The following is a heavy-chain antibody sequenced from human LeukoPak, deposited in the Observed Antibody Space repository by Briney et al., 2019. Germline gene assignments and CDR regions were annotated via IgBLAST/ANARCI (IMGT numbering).Heavy chain of an antibody. J-gene: IGHJ4*02. D-gene: IGHD6-19*01. CDR1: GYSFTTYW. Sequence: GESLKISCKGSGYSFTTYWIGWVRQMPGKGLESMGIIYPADSDTKYSPSFQGQVTISADKSIRTAYLRWSSLKTSDTAMYYCVRLDSAGWYYFDYWGQGNLVTVSS. V-gene: IGHV5-51*01. CDR3: VRLDSAGWYYFDY. CDR2: IYPADSDT.